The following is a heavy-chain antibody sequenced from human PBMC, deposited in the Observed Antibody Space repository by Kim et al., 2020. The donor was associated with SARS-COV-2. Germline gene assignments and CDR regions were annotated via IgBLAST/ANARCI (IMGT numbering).Heavy chain of an antibody. CDR3: AKDGGDYAMDV. CDR2: IWYDGSNK. V-gene: IGHV3-30*02. CDR1: GFTFSSYG. D-gene: IGHD3-16*01. Sequence: GGSLRLSCAVSGFTFSSYGMHWVRQAPGKGLEWVALIWYDGSNKYYADSVKGRFTISRDNSKNTLYLQMNSLRAEDTAVYYCAKDGGDYAMDVWGQGTTVTVSS. J-gene: IGHJ6*02.